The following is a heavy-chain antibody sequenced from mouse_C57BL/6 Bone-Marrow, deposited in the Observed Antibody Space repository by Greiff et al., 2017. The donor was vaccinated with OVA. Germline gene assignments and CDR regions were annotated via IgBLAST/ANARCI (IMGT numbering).Heavy chain of an antibody. J-gene: IGHJ2*01. Sequence: VQLKESGPGLAKPSQTLSLTCSVPGYSITSDYWNWIRKFPGNKLEYMGYISYSGSTYYTPSLKSRISITRDTSKNQYYLQLNSVTTEDTATSYCARSLYYDYDVGYFDYWGQGTTLTVSS. D-gene: IGHD2-4*01. CDR2: ISYSGST. V-gene: IGHV3-8*01. CDR1: GYSITSDY. CDR3: ARSLYYDYDVGYFDY.